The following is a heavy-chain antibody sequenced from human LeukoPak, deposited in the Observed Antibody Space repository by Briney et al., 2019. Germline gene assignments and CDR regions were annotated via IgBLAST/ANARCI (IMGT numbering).Heavy chain of an antibody. CDR1: GYFFSSYN. V-gene: IGHV1-46*01. CDR2: INPSGGST. D-gene: IGHD2-8*01. J-gene: IGHJ3*02. CDR3: ARGFAYCTNGVCFSSAFDI. Sequence: GASVKVSCKASGYFFSSYNMHWVRQAPGQGLEWMGIINPSGGSTGYAQKFQGRVTMTRDMSTSTVYMELSSLRSEDTAVYYCARGFAYCTNGVCFSSAFDIWGQGTMVTVSS.